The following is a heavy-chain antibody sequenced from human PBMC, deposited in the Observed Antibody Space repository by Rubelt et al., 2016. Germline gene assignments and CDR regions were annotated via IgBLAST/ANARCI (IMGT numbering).Heavy chain of an antibody. CDR3: AREGGYYGLRGYFDY. Sequence: IYYADSVKGRFTISRDNAKNSLYLQMNSLRAEDTAVYYCAREGGYYGLRGYFDYWGQGTLVTVSS. D-gene: IGHD3-10*01. CDR2: I. V-gene: IGHV3-21*01. J-gene: IGHJ4*02.